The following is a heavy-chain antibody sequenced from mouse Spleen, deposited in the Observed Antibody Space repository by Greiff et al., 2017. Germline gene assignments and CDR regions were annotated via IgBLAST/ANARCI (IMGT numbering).Heavy chain of an antibody. CDR2: IRSKSNNYAT. Sequence: EVKLVESGGGLVQPKGSLKLSCAASGFSFNTYAMNWVRQAPGKGLEWVARIRSKSNNYATYYADSVKDRFTISRDDSESMLYLQMNNLKTEDTAMYYCVRPPYGNYDWYFDVWGAGTTVTVSS. CDR3: VRPPYGNYDWYFDV. CDR1: GFSFNTYA. J-gene: IGHJ1*01. V-gene: IGHV10-1*01. D-gene: IGHD2-1*01.